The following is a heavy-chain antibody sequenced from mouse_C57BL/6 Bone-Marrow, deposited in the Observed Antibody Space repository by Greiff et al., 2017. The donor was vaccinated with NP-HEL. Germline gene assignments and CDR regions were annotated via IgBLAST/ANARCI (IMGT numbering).Heavy chain of an antibody. J-gene: IGHJ2*01. CDR3: AIENYSNYGY. Sequence: VQLQQPGAELVKPGASVKVSCKASGYTFTSYWMHWVKQRPGQGLEWIGRIHPSASDTNYNQQFKGKATLTVDKSSSTAYMQLSSLTSEDSAVYYCAIENYSNYGYWGQGTTLTVSS. V-gene: IGHV1-74*01. CDR2: IHPSASDT. CDR1: GYTFTSYW. D-gene: IGHD2-5*01.